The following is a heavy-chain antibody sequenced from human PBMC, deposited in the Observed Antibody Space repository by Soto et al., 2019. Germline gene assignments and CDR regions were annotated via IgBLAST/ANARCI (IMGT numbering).Heavy chain of an antibody. CDR3: ARYIPGVRYYGMDV. CDR1: GFTFSSYA. Sequence: EVQLLESGGGLVQPGGYLRLSCAASGFTFSSYAMKWVRQAPGKGLEWVSLIGESGTPTYYADSVKGRFTISRDNSGNTLFLERYSLRAEDTAVSYCARYIPGVRYYGMDVWGQGTKVTVSS. V-gene: IGHV3-23*01. J-gene: IGHJ6*02. D-gene: IGHD2-2*01. CDR2: IGESGTPT.